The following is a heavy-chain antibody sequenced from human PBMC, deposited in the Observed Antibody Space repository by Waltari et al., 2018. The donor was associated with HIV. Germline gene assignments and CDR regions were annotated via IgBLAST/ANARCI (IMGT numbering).Heavy chain of an antibody. V-gene: IGHV3-23*01. CDR1: GFPFSNYV. D-gene: IGHD6-13*01. Sequence: EVQLLESGGGLVQTGGSLRLSCAASGFPFSNYVMTWACQAPGKGLEWVSAISGSGGNTYYADSLKGRFTISRDNSKNTLYLQMNSLRAEDTAVYFCVKEHQYSHTWYSYYGMDVWGQGTTVTVSS. CDR3: VKEHQYSHTWYSYYGMDV. CDR2: ISGSGGNT. J-gene: IGHJ6*02.